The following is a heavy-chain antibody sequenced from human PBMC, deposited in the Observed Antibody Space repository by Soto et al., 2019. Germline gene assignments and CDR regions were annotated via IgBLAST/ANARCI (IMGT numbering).Heavy chain of an antibody. D-gene: IGHD3-10*01. V-gene: IGHV3-23*01. J-gene: IGHJ4*02. Sequence: GGLRLSCTASGFTFSDYAMTWVRQAPGKGLEWVSTISGGSSVTYYGDSVKGRFTISRDNAKKTLFLQLNRLSAEDTATYYCAKVLSKNYYYPFDFWGQGTQVTVSS. CDR3: AKVLSKNYYYPFDF. CDR2: ISGGSSVT. CDR1: GFTFSDYA.